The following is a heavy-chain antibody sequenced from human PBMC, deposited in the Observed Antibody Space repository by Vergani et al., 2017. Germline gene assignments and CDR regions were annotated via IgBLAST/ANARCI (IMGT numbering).Heavy chain of an antibody. J-gene: IGHJ4*02. CDR2: IRSKANSYAT. Sequence: EVQLVESGGGLVQPGGSLKLSCAASGFTFSGSAMHWVRQASGKGLEWVGRIRSKANSYATAYAASVKGRFTISRDDSKNTAYLQMNSLKTEDTAVYYCTVPNCGGDCYSGYYFDYWGQGTLVTVSS. CDR3: TVPNCGGDCYSGYYFDY. CDR1: GFTFSGSA. V-gene: IGHV3-73*02. D-gene: IGHD2-21*02.